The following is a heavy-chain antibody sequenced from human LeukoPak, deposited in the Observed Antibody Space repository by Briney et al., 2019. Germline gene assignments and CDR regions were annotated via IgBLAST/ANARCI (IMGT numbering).Heavy chain of an antibody. CDR2: IHNSRGT. V-gene: IGHV4-31*03. CDR3: GKVGGNSNS. J-gene: IGHJ4*02. Sequence: SSDPLSLTCSLSGGPITSDIFYGNWSRQHPGKGLEWIGSIHNSRGTSYNPSLESRLTISVDTSENQFFLKMSSVTAADTAMYYCGKVGGNSNSWGQGILVTVSS. CDR1: GGPITSDIFY. D-gene: IGHD4-23*01.